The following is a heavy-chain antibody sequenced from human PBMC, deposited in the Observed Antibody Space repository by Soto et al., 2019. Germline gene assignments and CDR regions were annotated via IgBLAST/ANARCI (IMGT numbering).Heavy chain of an antibody. V-gene: IGHV3-30-3*01. D-gene: IGHD3-9*01. Sequence: GGSLRLSCAASGFTFSSYAMHWVRQAPGKGLEWVAVISYDGSNKYYDESVKGRFTISRDNSKNTLYLQMNSLRAEDTAVYYCARESPKRPYYDILTGYFDYWGQGTLVTVSS. CDR1: GFTFSSYA. CDR2: ISYDGSNK. CDR3: ARESPKRPYYDILTGYFDY. J-gene: IGHJ4*02.